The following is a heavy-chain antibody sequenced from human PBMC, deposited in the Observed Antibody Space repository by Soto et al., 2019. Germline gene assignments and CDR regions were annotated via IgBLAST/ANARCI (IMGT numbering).Heavy chain of an antibody. J-gene: IGHJ4*01. Sequence: SETQSLTCSVSGGSSSGYDGGWVRQPTGNGLEWIGDLYYRGSSSYNPSLQSRVTISVDRSQSQLSLKLISVTAADTAVYYCARCMPIKTVTNGEFFDYWG. V-gene: IGHV4-59*01. CDR2: LYYRGSS. CDR1: GGSSSGYD. D-gene: IGHD4-17*01. CDR3: ARCMPIKTVTNGEFFDY.